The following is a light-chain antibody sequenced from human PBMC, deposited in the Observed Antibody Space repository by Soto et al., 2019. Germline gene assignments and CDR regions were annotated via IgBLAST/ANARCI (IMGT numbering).Light chain of an antibody. V-gene: IGKV3D-15*01. CDR1: QSVSSN. J-gene: IGKJ3*01. CDR2: DVS. CDR3: HQYNSWPRGT. Sequence: EIVMTQSPATLSVSPGERATLSCRASQSVSSNFAWYQQRPAQAPRLLIYDVSTRATGVPTRFSGSGSGTEFTLTISSLQSEDFAVYYCHQYNSWPRGTFGPGTKVEIK.